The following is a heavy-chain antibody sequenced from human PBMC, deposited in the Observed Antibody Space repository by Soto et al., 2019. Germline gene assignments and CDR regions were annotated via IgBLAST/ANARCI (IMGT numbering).Heavy chain of an antibody. Sequence: GGSLRLSCAASGFTFSNYGMNWVRQAPGKGLEWVSILGINGVTAYYADSVKGRFTISRDNSKNTLYLHMNSLRAEDTAVYFCARGISIAMAVKYLDVWGKGTTVTVSS. D-gene: IGHD6-6*01. CDR1: GFTFSNYG. CDR2: LGINGVTA. CDR3: ARGISIAMAVKYLDV. V-gene: IGHV3-23*01. J-gene: IGHJ6*03.